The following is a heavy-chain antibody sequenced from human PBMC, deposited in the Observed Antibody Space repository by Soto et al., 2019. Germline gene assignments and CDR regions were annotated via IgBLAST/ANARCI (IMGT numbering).Heavy chain of an antibody. CDR1: GFTVSSNY. J-gene: IGHJ4*02. V-gene: IGHV3-66*01. CDR2: IYSGGST. CDR3: ARDRQYYDSSGYPGDY. D-gene: IGHD3-22*01. Sequence: GGSLRLSCAASGFTVSSNYMSWVRQAPGKGLEWVSVIYSGGSTYYADSVKGRFTISRDNSKNTLYLQMNSLRAEDTAVYYCARDRQYYDSSGYPGDYWGQGTLVTVSS.